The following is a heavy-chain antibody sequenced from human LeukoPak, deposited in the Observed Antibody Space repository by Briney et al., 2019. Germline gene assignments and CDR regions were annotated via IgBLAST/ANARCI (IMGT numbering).Heavy chain of an antibody. CDR2: IKQDGGDK. J-gene: IGHJ5*02. Sequence: GGSLRLSCAASGFTFRMSWVRQAPGKGLEWVANIKQDGGDKYYVDSVKGRFTISRDNAKNSLYLQMNSLRAEDTAVYYCARVDGHAHWFDPWGQGTLVTVSS. CDR3: ARVDGHAHWFDP. V-gene: IGHV3-7*03. CDR1: GFTFR.